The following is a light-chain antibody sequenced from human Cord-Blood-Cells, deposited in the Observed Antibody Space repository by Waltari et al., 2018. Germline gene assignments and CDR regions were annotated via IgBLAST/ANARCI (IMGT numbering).Light chain of an antibody. CDR3: QQYNSYST. CDR1: QSISSW. J-gene: IGKJ1*01. CDR2: KAS. Sequence: DIQMTQSPSTLSASVGDRFTITCRASQSISSWLAGYQQKPGKAPKLLIYKASSLESGVPSRLSGSGSGTEFTLTISSLQPDDFATYYCQQYNSYSTFGQGTKVEIK. V-gene: IGKV1-5*03.